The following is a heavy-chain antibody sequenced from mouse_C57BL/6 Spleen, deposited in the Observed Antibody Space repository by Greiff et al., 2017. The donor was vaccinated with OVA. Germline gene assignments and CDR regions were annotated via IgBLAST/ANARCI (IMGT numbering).Heavy chain of an antibody. V-gene: IGHV5-4*03. D-gene: IGHD1-1*01. CDR2: ISDGGSYT. CDR3: ARAKFSIYYYGSSNYFDY. CDR1: GFTFSSYA. J-gene: IGHJ2*01. Sequence: EVKVEESGGGLVKPGGSLKLSCAASGFTFSSYAMSWVRQTPEKRLEWVATISDGGSYTYYPDNVKGRFTISRDNAKNNLYLQMSHLKSEDTAMYYCARAKFSIYYYGSSNYFDYWGQGTTLTVSS.